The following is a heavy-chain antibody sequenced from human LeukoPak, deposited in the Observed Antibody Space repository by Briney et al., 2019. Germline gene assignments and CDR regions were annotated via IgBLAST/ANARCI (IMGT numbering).Heavy chain of an antibody. CDR1: GFAFSNDW. CDR2: IKSKTSGGTT. Sequence: GGSLRLSCAASGFAFSNDWMSWVRQAPGKGLEWVGRIKSKTSGGTTDCAAPVKGRFTISRDDSKNMLYLQMDSLKTEDTAVYYCTVIQGWGLGSYYVDYWGQGTLVTVSS. J-gene: IGHJ4*02. V-gene: IGHV3-15*01. D-gene: IGHD3-10*01. CDR3: TVIQGWGLGSYYVDY.